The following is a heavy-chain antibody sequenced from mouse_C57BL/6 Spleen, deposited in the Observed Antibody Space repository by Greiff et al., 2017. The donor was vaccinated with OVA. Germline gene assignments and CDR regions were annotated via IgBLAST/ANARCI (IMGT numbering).Heavy chain of an antibody. D-gene: IGHD5-1*01. CDR2: ISSGSSTI. J-gene: IGHJ4*01. Sequence: EVHLVESGGGLVKPGGSLKLSCAASGFTFSDYGMHWVRQAPEKGLEWVAYISSGSSTIYYADTVKGRFTISRDNAKNTLFLQMTSLRSEDTAMYYCARVPIYYAMDYWGQGTSVTVSS. CDR1: GFTFSDYG. CDR3: ARVPIYYAMDY. V-gene: IGHV5-17*01.